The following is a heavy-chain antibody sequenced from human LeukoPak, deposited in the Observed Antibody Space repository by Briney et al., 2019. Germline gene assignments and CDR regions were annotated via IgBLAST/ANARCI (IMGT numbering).Heavy chain of an antibody. CDR3: AKDGSRYCYGADY. CDR1: GFTFSSYG. D-gene: IGHD5-18*01. Sequence: PGGSLRLSCAASGFTFSSYGMHWVRQARGKGLEWVAFIRYDGSNKYYADSVKGRFTISRDNPKNTLYLQMNSLRAEDTAVYYCAKDGSRYCYGADYWGQGTLVTVSS. CDR2: IRYDGSNK. V-gene: IGHV3-30*02. J-gene: IGHJ4*02.